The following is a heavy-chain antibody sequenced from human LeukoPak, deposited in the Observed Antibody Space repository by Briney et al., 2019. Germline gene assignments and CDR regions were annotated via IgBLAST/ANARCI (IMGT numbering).Heavy chain of an antibody. J-gene: IGHJ5*01. CDR2: ISGGGGST. V-gene: IGHV3-23*01. CDR1: GFTFDDYG. D-gene: IGHD3-9*01. CDR3: AKKRFFDWFEAGGFDS. Sequence: GGSLRLSCAASGFTFDDYGMSWVRQAPGKGLESVSGISGGGGSTYHADSVKGRFTISRDNSKNTLYLQMNSLRAEDTAVYYCAKKRFFDWFEAGGFDSWGQGTLVTVSS.